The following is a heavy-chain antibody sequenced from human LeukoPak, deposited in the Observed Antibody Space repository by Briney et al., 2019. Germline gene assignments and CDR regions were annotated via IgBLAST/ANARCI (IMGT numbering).Heavy chain of an antibody. Sequence: GGSLRLSCEASGFTFSSYAMSWVRQAPGKGLEWVSAISGGGGNTYYADSVKGRFTISRDNSKNTLYLQVNSLRAEDTAVYYCANTRYSSSWFHFDYWGQGTLVTVSS. CDR2: ISGGGGNT. CDR3: ANTRYSSSWFHFDY. D-gene: IGHD6-13*01. J-gene: IGHJ4*02. V-gene: IGHV3-23*01. CDR1: GFTFSSYA.